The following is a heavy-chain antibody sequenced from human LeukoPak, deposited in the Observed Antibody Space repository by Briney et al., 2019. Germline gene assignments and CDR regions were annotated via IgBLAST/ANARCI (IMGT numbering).Heavy chain of an antibody. CDR2: ISSSSSYI. CDR1: GFTFSSYS. Sequence: GGSLRLSCAASGFTFSSYSMNWVRQAPGKGLEWVSSISSSSSYIYYADSVKGRFTISRDNAKNSPYLQMNSLRAEDTAVYYCAMSGNWWELRGYWGQGTLVTVSS. CDR3: AMSGNWWELRGY. J-gene: IGHJ4*02. V-gene: IGHV3-21*01. D-gene: IGHD1-26*01.